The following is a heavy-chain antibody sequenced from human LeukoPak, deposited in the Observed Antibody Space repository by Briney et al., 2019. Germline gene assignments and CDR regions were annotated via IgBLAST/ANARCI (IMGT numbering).Heavy chain of an antibody. D-gene: IGHD6-13*01. Sequence: GASVKVSCKASGYTFTSYGISWVRQAPGQGLEWMGWVSGYNGDTDYAQNFQGRVTMTADTSTTTAYMELRSLTSDDTAFYYCARPLGTAGIWAWYFEHWGQGTLVTVSS. J-gene: IGHJ1*01. CDR2: VSGYNGDT. CDR3: ARPLGTAGIWAWYFEH. V-gene: IGHV1-18*01. CDR1: GYTFTSYG.